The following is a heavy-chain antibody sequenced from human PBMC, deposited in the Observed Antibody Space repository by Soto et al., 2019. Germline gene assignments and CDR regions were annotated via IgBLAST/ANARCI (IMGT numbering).Heavy chain of an antibody. V-gene: IGHV4-59*08. CDR1: GGSISSYY. CDR3: AATVEATRDGENYFYYRDV. Sequence: QVRLQESGPGLVKPSETLSLTCTVSGGSISSYYWSWFRQPPGKGLEWIGHVYYSGSTNYDPSLKSRVTVSLDTSMNQFSLTLTSVTAADTAVYYCAATVEATRDGENYFYYRDVWGTGTTVTVSS. J-gene: IGHJ6*03. CDR2: VYYSGST. D-gene: IGHD1-26*01.